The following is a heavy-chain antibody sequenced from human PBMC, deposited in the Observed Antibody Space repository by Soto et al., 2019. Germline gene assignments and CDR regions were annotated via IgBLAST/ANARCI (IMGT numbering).Heavy chain of an antibody. J-gene: IGHJ6*02. V-gene: IGHV1-18*01. CDR1: GYTFTSYG. CDR3: ARYGTGTTAVDYYYGMDV. Sequence: GASVKVSCKASGYTFTSYGISWVRQAPGQGLEWMGWISAYNGNTNYAQKLQGRVTITTDTSTSTAYMELRSLRSEDTAVYYCARYGTGTTAVDYYYGMDVWGQGTTVTVSS. D-gene: IGHD1-7*01. CDR2: ISAYNGNT.